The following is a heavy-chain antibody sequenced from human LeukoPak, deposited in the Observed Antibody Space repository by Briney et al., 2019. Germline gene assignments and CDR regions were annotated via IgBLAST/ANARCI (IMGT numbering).Heavy chain of an antibody. J-gene: IGHJ4*02. Sequence: PGGSLRLSCAASGFTFSIYSMNWVRQAPGKGLEWVSSISSSSSYIYYADSVKGRFTISRDNAKNSLYLQMNSLRAEVTAVYYCARDPRPKALAGTGDYWGQGTLVTVSS. CDR3: ARDPRPKALAGTGDY. V-gene: IGHV3-21*01. CDR2: ISSSSSYI. D-gene: IGHD6-19*01. CDR1: GFTFSIYS.